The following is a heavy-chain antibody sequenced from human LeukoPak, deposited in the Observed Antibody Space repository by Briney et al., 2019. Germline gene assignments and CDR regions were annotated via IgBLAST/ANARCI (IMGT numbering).Heavy chain of an antibody. Sequence: GGSLRPSCATSGFTFSSYSMSWVRQALGKGLEWVANIKQDGSEKYYVDSVRGRFTISRDNAKNSLYLQMNSLRAEDTAVYYCARAMGTSYGFWSGSYTVSYYYYMDVWGKGTTVTVSS. CDR3: ARAMGTSYGFWSGSYTVSYYYYMDV. CDR1: GFTFSSYS. V-gene: IGHV3-7*01. CDR2: IKQDGSEK. J-gene: IGHJ6*03. D-gene: IGHD3-3*01.